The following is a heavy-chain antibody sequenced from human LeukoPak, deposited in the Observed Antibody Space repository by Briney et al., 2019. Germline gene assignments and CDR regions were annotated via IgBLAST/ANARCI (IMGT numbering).Heavy chain of an antibody. J-gene: IGHJ4*02. V-gene: IGHV1-69*05. CDR1: GGTFSSYA. D-gene: IGHD6-19*01. Sequence: AAVKVSYKASGGTFSSYAISWVRQAPGQGLEWMGRIIPIFGTANYAQKFQGRVTITTDESTSTAYMELSSLRSEDTAVYYCARERRAVAGYFDYWGQGTLVTVSS. CDR3: ARERRAVAGYFDY. CDR2: IIPIFGTA.